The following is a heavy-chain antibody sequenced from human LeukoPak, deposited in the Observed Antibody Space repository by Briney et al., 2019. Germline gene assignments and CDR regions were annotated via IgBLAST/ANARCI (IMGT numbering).Heavy chain of an antibody. CDR3: ARLPEGGYATSLGWLGP. CDR2: LAYTGTS. J-gene: IGHJ5*02. CDR1: GASISRSY. D-gene: IGHD5-24*01. V-gene: IGHV4-59*08. Sequence: SETLSLTCTVSGASISRSYWIWIRQPPGKGLEWMGYLAYTGTSTYNTSLKTRVTIPKDESKNQFSLHLTHVTAADTAVYYCARLPEGGYATSLGWLGPWGQGTRVTVSS.